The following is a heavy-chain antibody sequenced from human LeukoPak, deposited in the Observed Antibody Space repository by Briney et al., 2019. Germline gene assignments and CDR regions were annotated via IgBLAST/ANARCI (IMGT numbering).Heavy chain of an antibody. D-gene: IGHD3-3*01. CDR2: INPSGGST. J-gene: IGHJ4*02. CDR3: PIGRIFCRYLVH. Sequence: ASVKVSCKASGDTFSNYDIHWVRQAPGQGLEWMGLINPSGGSTDYAQQFQGGVTMDRDTSTSTVYMELTSLRTEDTAVYHCPIGRIFCRYLVHRGPGTLVTVSS. CDR1: GDTFSNYD. V-gene: IGHV1-46*01.